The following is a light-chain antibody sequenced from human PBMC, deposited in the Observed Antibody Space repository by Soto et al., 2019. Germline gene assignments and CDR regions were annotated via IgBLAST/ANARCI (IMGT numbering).Light chain of an antibody. CDR1: ESVDTDY. J-gene: IGKJ1*01. V-gene: IGKV3-20*01. CDR3: QQYGISPPP. Sequence: IVLPQSTGTLSFSPGERATLSCTSSESVDTDYLAWYQQRPGQPPRLLIYRTSRRATGIPDRFSGSGSGTDFTLTISRLEPEDFAVYYCQQYGISPPPFGQGSK. CDR2: RTS.